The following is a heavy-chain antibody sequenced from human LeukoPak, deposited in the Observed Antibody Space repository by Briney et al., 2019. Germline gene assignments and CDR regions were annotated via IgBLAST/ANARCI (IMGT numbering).Heavy chain of an antibody. D-gene: IGHD5-18*01. CDR3: AKDHTQDTAMVPVDY. J-gene: IGHJ4*02. V-gene: IGHV3-30*18. CDR2: ISYDGSNK. Sequence: GGSLRLSCAASGFTFSSYAMSWVRQAPGKGLEWVAVISYDGSNKYYADSVKGRFTTSRDNSKNTLYLQMNSLRAEDTAVYYCAKDHTQDTAMVPVDYWGQGTLVTVSS. CDR1: GFTFSSYA.